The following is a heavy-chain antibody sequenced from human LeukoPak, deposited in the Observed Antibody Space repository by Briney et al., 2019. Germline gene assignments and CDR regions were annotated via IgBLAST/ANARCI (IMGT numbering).Heavy chain of an antibody. CDR2: ISYDGSNK. J-gene: IGHJ4*02. D-gene: IGHD3-10*01. CDR1: GFTFSSYW. Sequence: PGGSLRLSCAASGFTFSSYWMSWVRQAPGKGLEWVAVISYDGSNKYYADSVKGRFTISRDNSKNTLYLQMNSLRAEDTAVYYCTRDKDYGSGLFGYWGQGILVTVSA. V-gene: IGHV3-30*03. CDR3: TRDKDYGSGLFGY.